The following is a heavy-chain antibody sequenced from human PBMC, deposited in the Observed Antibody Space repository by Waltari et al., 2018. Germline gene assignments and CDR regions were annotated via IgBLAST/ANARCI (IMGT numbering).Heavy chain of an antibody. J-gene: IGHJ4*02. CDR2: MNPDSGNT. CDR1: GYSFTSFD. D-gene: IGHD4-17*01. V-gene: IGHV1-8*01. Sequence: VQLVQSGAEVKKPGASVKVSCKASGYSFTSFDIYWVRQAAGQGLEWMGWMNPDSGNTGYAEKSQGRVTMTRDTSISTAYMELSSLRSEDTAVYYCAREFYYSDAFTGVWGQGTLVTVSS. CDR3: AREFYYSDAFTGV.